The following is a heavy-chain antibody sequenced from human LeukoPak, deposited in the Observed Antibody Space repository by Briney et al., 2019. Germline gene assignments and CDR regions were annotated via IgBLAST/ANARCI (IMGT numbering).Heavy chain of an antibody. J-gene: IGHJ4*02. Sequence: GGSLRLSCAASGFTFSSYAMHWVRQAPGKGLEYVSAISSNGGSTYYANSVKGRFTISRDNSKNTLYLQMNSLRAEDTAVYYCARESSGFFDYWGQGTLVTVSS. CDR2: ISSNGGST. V-gene: IGHV3-64*01. CDR1: GFTFSSYA. D-gene: IGHD3-22*01. CDR3: ARESSGFFDY.